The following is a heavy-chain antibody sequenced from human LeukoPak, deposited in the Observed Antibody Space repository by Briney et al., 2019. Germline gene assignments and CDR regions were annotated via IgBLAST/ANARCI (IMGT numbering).Heavy chain of an antibody. Sequence: GGSLRLSCAASGFALRSYTGTWVRQAPGKGLEGGSSISSTSAYIYYPESVKGRFTISRDNVANVVHLPMSSLTNEDPAVYYCARVAVAGPTAWFDSSGQGTLVTVSS. D-gene: IGHD6-19*01. CDR1: GFALRSYT. V-gene: IGHV3-21*01. CDR3: ARVAVAGPTAWFDS. CDR2: ISSTSAYI. J-gene: IGHJ5*01.